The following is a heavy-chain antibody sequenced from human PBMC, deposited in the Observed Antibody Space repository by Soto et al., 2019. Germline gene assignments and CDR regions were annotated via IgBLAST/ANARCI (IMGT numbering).Heavy chain of an antibody. V-gene: IGHV3-48*01. CDR3: ARDMKKGRDGYTSFDY. Sequence: GGSLRHSCAASGLTFSSYSMNWVRQAPGKGLEWVSYISSSSSTIYYADSVKGRFTISRDNAKNSLYLQMNSLRAEDTAVYYCARDMKKGRDGYTSFDYWGQGTQVTVSS. D-gene: IGHD5-12*01. CDR2: ISSSSSTI. J-gene: IGHJ4*02. CDR1: GLTFSSYS.